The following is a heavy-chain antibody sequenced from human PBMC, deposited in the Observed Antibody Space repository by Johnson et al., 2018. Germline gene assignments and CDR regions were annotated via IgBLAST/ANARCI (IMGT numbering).Heavy chain of an antibody. CDR2: IWYDGSRK. V-gene: IGHV3-33*08. Sequence: QVQLVQSGGGVVQPGRSLRLSCSASGFSFSNYVMHWVRQAPGKGLEWVAVIWYDGSRKYYVDSVRGRFTFSRDNSKNTVNRQMNSLRAEDTGVHYCTRDSAGAFDIWGQGTMVTVSS. J-gene: IGHJ3*02. CDR1: GFSFSNYV. D-gene: IGHD6-13*01. CDR3: TRDSAGAFDI.